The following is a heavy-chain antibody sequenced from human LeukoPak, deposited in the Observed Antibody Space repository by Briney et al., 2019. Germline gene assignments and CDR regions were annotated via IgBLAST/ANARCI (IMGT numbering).Heavy chain of an antibody. Sequence: GGSLRLSCAASGFTFSSYEMNWVRQAPGKGLEWVSYISSGGGGIFYADSVKGRFTISRDNAKNSLHLQMNSLRGEDTAVYYRARDGASHPSIYYFDYWGQGTLVTVSS. CDR1: GFTFSSYE. V-gene: IGHV3-48*03. CDR3: ARDGASHPSIYYFDY. CDR2: ISSGGGGI. D-gene: IGHD4-17*01. J-gene: IGHJ4*02.